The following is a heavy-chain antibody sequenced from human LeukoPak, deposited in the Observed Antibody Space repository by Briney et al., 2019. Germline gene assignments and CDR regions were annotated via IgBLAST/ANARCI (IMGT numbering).Heavy chain of an antibody. D-gene: IGHD2-2*01. J-gene: IGHJ4*02. V-gene: IGHV1-46*01. Sequence: ASVKVSRKASGYTFTSYYMHWVRQAPGQGLEWMGIINPSGGSTSYAQKFQGRVTMTRDMSTSTVYMELSSLRSEDTAVYYCARGGSRICSSASCLVDYWGQGTLVTVSS. CDR3: ARGGSRICSSASCLVDY. CDR2: INPSGGST. CDR1: GYTFTSYY.